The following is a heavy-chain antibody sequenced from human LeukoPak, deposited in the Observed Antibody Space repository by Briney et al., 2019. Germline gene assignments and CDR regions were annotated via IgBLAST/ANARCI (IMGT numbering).Heavy chain of an antibody. J-gene: IGHJ4*02. D-gene: IGHD6-13*01. CDR1: RGSITSSSYY. V-gene: IGHV4-39*05. Sequence: SGTPSLTCAVSRGSITSSSYYWGWVREPPQEGVEWIGSIFYSGSTYYNPSLKSRVTISVDTSKTQFSLKLSSVTAADTAVYYCAKQQLVRCFDYWGQGTLVTVSS. CDR3: AKQQLVRCFDY. CDR2: IFYSGST.